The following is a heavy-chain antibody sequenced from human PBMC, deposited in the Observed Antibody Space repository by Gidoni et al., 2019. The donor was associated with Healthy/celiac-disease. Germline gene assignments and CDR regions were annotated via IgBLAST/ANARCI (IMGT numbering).Heavy chain of an antibody. V-gene: IGHV3-13*01. D-gene: IGHD2-15*01. CDR3: ARGLGYSDAFDI. J-gene: IGHJ3*02. CDR1: GFTFSSYD. CDR2: IGTAGDT. Sequence: EVQLVESGGGLVQPGGSLRLSCAASGFTFSSYDMHWVRQATGKGLEWVSAIGTAGDTYYPGSVKGRFTISRENAKNSLYLQMNSLRAGDTAVYYCARGLGYSDAFDIWGQGTMVTVSS.